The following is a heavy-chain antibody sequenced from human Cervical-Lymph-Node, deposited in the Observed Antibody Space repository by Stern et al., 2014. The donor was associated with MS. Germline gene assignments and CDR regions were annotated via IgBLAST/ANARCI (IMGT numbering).Heavy chain of an antibody. D-gene: IGHD2-21*01. CDR3: ARDPAVLIQGSYYGMDV. J-gene: IGHJ6*02. CDR2: ITPLFGTT. Sequence: QLVQSGAEVKKPGSSVKVSCKASGGSFSTFAITWVRQAPGQGLEWMAGITPLFGTTNFAHKFQGRLTLTADTSTNTVYMELSSLRSDDTAVYYCARDPAVLIQGSYYGMDVWGQGTTVIVS. V-gene: IGHV1-69*06. CDR1: GGSFSTFA.